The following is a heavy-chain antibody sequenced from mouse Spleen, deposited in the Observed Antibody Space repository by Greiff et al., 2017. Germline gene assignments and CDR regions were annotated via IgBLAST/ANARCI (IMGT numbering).Heavy chain of an antibody. Sequence: EVKVVESGGGLVKPGGSLKLSCAASGFTFSSYTMSWVRQTPAKRLEWVATISSGGGNTYYPDSVKGRFTISRDNARNTLYLQMSSLRSEDTAMYYCARQGDYFDYWGQGTTLTVSS. CDR1: GFTFSSYT. CDR3: ARQGDYFDY. J-gene: IGHJ2*01. CDR2: ISSGGGNT. V-gene: IGHV5-9*04.